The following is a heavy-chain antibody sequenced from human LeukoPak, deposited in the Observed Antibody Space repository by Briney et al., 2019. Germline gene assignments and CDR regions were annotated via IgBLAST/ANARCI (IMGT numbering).Heavy chain of an antibody. CDR2: IRYDGSNK. J-gene: IGHJ4*02. CDR1: GFTFSSYG. V-gene: IGHV3-30*02. CDR3: AKEPRTPRCFDY. D-gene: IGHD4-23*01. Sequence: LSGGSLRLSCAASGFTFSSYGMHWVRQAPGKGLEWVAFIRYDGSNKYYADSVKGRFTISRDNSENTLYLQMNSLRAEDTAVYYCAKEPRTPRCFDYWGQGTLVTVSS.